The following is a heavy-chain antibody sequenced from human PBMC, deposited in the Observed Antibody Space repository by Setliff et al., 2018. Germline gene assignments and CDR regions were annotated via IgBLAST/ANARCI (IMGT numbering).Heavy chain of an antibody. CDR3: AHRRAAAGAEG. CDR1: GWSFSTYY. CDR2: INHSGST. J-gene: IGHJ4*02. V-gene: IGHV4-34*01. Sequence: SETLSLTCAVYGWSFSTYYWIWIRQPPGKGLEWIGEINHSGSTNYNPSLKSRVTISVDTSKNQFSLKLSSVTAADTAVYYCAHRRAAAGAEGWGQATLVTVSS. D-gene: IGHD6-13*01.